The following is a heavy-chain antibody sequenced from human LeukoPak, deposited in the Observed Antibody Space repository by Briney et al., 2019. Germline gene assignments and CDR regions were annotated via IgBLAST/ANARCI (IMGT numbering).Heavy chain of an antibody. Sequence: ASVKVSCKASGYTFTSYGISWVRQAPGQGLEWMGWISAYNGNTNYAQKLQGRVTMTTDTSTSTAYMELRSLRSDDTAVYYCARTYCNSTRCSNWFDPWGQGTLVTVSS. CDR2: ISAYNGNT. CDR1: GYTFTSYG. J-gene: IGHJ5*02. CDR3: ARTYCNSTRCSNWFDP. V-gene: IGHV1-18*01. D-gene: IGHD2-2*01.